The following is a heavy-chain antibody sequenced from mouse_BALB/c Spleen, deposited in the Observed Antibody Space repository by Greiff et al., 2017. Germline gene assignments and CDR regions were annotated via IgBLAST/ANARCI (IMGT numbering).Heavy chain of an antibody. CDR3: ARGRTTVGAMDY. Sequence: DVMLVESGGGLVKPGGSLKLSCAASGFTFSSYAMSWVRQTPEKMLEWVASISSGGSTYYPDSVKGRFTISRDNARNILYLQMSSLRSEDTAMYYCARGRTTVGAMDYWGQGTSVTVSS. CDR1: GFTFSSYA. J-gene: IGHJ4*01. D-gene: IGHD1-1*01. CDR2: ISSGGST. V-gene: IGHV5-6-5*01.